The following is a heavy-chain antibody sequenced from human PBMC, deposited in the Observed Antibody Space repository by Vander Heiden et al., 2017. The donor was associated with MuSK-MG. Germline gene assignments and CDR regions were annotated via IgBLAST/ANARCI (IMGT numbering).Heavy chain of an antibody. J-gene: IGHJ4*02. D-gene: IGHD3-22*01. CDR2: ISGYDGNS. Sequence: QSQLVQSETEMKKPGASVKVSCKASGYSFTTYGVNWVRQAPGQGLEWMGWISGYDGNSNYAQKFQGRVTMTTDTSTSTAYMELRSLRSDDTAVYYCARDRYYSDAIGSGYFDYWGQGTLVTVSS. CDR3: ARDRYYSDAIGSGYFDY. CDR1: GYSFTTYG. V-gene: IGHV1-18*01.